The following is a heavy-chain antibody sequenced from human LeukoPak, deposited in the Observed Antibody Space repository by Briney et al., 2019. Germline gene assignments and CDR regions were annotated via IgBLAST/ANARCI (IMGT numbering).Heavy chain of an antibody. D-gene: IGHD4-23*01. V-gene: IGHV4-30-2*01. Sequence: SQTLSLTCAVSGGSISSGGYSGSWIRQPPGKGLEWIGYIYHSGSTYYNPSLKSRVTISVDRSKNQFSLKLSSVTAADTAVYYCARSRVTTVVTPAFDYWGQGTLVTVSS. CDR2: IYHSGST. J-gene: IGHJ4*02. CDR1: GGSISSGGYS. CDR3: ARSRVTTVVTPAFDY.